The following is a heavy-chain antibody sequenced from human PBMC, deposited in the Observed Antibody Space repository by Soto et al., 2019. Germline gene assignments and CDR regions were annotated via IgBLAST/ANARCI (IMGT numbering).Heavy chain of an antibody. J-gene: IGHJ5*02. D-gene: IGHD6-19*01. Sequence: ASVKVSCKASGGTFSSYAISWVRQAPGQGLEWMGWISAYNGNTNYAQKLQGRVTMTTDTSTSTAYMELRSLRSDDTAVYYCARTFIAVAGIDFVPWGQGTLVTVSS. V-gene: IGHV1-18*01. CDR2: ISAYNGNT. CDR3: ARTFIAVAGIDFVP. CDR1: GGTFSSYA.